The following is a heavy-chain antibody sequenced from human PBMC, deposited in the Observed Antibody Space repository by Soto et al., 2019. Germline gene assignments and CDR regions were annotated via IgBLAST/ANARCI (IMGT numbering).Heavy chain of an antibody. Sequence: ASVKVSCKTSGYSFIGYGLHWVRQAPGQSLEWMGWIHTGNGATKYSQKFQGRLTITRDTSASTAYMEVTSLTSEDTAVYYCARKYSSGSFDSRGQGTLVTSPQ. CDR2: IHTGNGAT. J-gene: IGHJ4*02. V-gene: IGHV1-3*04. CDR3: ARKYSSGSFDS. CDR1: GYSFIGYG. D-gene: IGHD6-19*01.